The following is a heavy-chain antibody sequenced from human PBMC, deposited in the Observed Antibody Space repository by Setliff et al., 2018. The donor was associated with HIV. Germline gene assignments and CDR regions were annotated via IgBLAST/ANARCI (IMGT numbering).Heavy chain of an antibody. CDR3: AAKKSGDYPFN. CDR1: GGSISSYY. CDR2: FYYSGST. D-gene: IGHD4-17*01. V-gene: IGHV4-59*04. Sequence: SETLSLTCTVSGGSISSYYWSWIRQPPGKELEWIGSFYYSGSTYYNPSLKSRVTISLDTSKNQFSLKVGSVTAADTAVYYCAAKKSGDYPFNWGQGTQVTVSS. J-gene: IGHJ4*02.